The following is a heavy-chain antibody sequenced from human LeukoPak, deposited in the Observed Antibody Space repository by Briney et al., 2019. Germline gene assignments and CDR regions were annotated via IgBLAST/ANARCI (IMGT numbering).Heavy chain of an antibody. CDR1: GGSISSGGYS. CDR2: IYHSGNT. J-gene: IGHJ4*02. D-gene: IGHD3-10*01. Sequence: PSQTLSLTCAVSGGSISSGGYSWSWIRQPPGKGLEWIGYIYHSGNTYYNPSLKSRVTISVDTSKNQSSLKLTSVTAADTAMYYCARGKGSVRGVIIIYYFDYWGQGTLVTVSS. CDR3: ARGKGSVRGVIIIYYFDY. V-gene: IGHV4-30-2*01.